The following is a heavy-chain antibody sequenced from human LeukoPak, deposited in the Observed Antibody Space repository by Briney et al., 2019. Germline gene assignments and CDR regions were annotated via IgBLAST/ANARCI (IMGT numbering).Heavy chain of an antibody. CDR3: AKGTDMDY. V-gene: IGHV3-43*01. D-gene: IGHD3-9*01. CDR2: LSWDGSTT. J-gene: IGHJ4*02. CDR1: GFTFDDYT. Sequence: GGSLRLSCAASGFTFDDYTMHWVRQAPGKGLEWVSLLSWDGSTTYFADSVKGRFTISRDNSKNSLYLQMNSLRTEDTALYYCAKGTDMDYRGQGTLVTVSS.